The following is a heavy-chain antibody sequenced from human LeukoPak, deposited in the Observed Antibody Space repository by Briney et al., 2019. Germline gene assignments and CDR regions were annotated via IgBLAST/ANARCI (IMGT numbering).Heavy chain of an antibody. Sequence: ASVKVSCKASGYTFTGYYMHWVRQAPGQGLEWMGWINPNSGGTSYAQKFQGRVTMTRDTSISTAYMELSRLRSDDTAVYYCARVIIVVVPAASPYYFDYWGQGTLVTVSS. CDR2: INPNSGGT. D-gene: IGHD2-2*01. CDR3: ARVIIVVVPAASPYYFDY. J-gene: IGHJ4*02. CDR1: GYTFTGYY. V-gene: IGHV1-2*02.